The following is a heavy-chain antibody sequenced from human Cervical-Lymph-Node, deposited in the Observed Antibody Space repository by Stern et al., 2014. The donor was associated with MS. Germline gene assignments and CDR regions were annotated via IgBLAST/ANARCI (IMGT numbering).Heavy chain of an antibody. CDR2: IWYDGSNR. J-gene: IGHJ1*01. V-gene: IGHV3-33*01. CDR1: GFTFSSSG. CDR3: AREGGNTAEYFQH. Sequence: VQLLESGGGVVQPGRSLRLSCAASGFTFSSSGMHWVRRAPGKGLEWLEIIWYDGSNRYYADSVKGRFTISRDNSKNTLYLQMNSLRADDTAVYYCAREGGNTAEYFQHWGQGTLVTVSS. D-gene: IGHD4-23*01.